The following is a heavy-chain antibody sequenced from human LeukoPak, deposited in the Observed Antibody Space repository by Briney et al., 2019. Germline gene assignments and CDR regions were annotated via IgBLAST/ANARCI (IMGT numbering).Heavy chain of an antibody. Sequence: GGSLRLSCAASEFTFSSYEMTWVRQAPGKGLEWVSYISGGGETTYYADSVKGRFTISRDNSKNTLYLQMNSLRAEDTAVYYCAKDNPLSGSGGSFDYWGQGTLVTVSS. CDR2: ISGGGETT. J-gene: IGHJ4*02. V-gene: IGHV3-23*01. D-gene: IGHD3-10*01. CDR3: AKDNPLSGSGGSFDY. CDR1: EFTFSSYE.